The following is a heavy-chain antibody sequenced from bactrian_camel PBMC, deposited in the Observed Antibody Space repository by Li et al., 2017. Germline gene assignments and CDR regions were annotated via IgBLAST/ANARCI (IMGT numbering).Heavy chain of an antibody. CDR2: MNSGEGSS. V-gene: IGHV3S40*01. D-gene: IGHD5*01. Sequence: DVQLVESGGGLVQPGGSLRLSCAAAGFDFYNVAMSWVRQASGKGLEWVAVMNSGEGSSYYADPVKGRFTISRDNAKNTVYLQLNSLKTEDTALYYCANTYTPHGLESFDDWGQGTQVTVS. J-gene: IGHJ4*01. CDR1: GFDFYNVA. CDR3: ANTYTPHGLESFDD.